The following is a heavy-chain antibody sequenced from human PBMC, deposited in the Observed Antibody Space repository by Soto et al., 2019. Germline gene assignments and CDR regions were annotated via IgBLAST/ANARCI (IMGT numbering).Heavy chain of an antibody. J-gene: IGHJ4*02. D-gene: IGHD5-12*01. V-gene: IGHV4-31*03. Sequence: SETLSLTCTVSGGSISSGAYYWNWIRQHPGKDLEWIGYIYYSGSTYYNPSLKSRVTIPVDTSKNQFSLKLSSVTAADTAVYYCAREPRDGYNYIGYYFDYWGQGTLVTSPQ. CDR2: IYYSGST. CDR3: AREPRDGYNYIGYYFDY. CDR1: GGSISSGAYY.